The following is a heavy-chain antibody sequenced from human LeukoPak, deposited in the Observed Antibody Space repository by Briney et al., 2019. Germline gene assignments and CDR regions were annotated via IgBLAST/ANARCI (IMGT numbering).Heavy chain of an antibody. V-gene: IGHV3-66*01. J-gene: IGHJ3*02. CDR3: ASAYCSSTNCYSLKAAFDI. CDR2: TYSDGVT. Sequence: GGSLRLSCVDSRFIVSSDYMIWVRQAPGKGLEWVSVTYSDGVTYYADSVKGRFTISRDNAKNSLYLQMNSLRADDTAVYYCASAYCSSTNCYSLKAAFDIWGQGTMVTVSS. D-gene: IGHD2-2*01. CDR1: RFIVSSDY.